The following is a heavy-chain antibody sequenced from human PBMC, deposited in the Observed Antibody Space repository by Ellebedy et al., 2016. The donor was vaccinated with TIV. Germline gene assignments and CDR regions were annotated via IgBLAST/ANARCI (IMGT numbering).Heavy chain of an antibody. CDR1: GFSLNVNY. CDR3: TKRAEDWGFFDY. D-gene: IGHD3/OR15-3a*01. CDR2: ISSSSSYI. J-gene: IGHJ4*02. Sequence: GESLKISCAASGFSLNVNYMSWVRQAPGQGLEWVSCISSSSSYIYYADSVKGRFTISRDNAKNSLFLHLHSLRAEDTAIYYCTKRAEDWGFFDYWGQGARVTVSS. V-gene: IGHV3-21*03.